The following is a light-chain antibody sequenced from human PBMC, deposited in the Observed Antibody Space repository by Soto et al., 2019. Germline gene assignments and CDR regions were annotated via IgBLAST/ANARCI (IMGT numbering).Light chain of an antibody. CDR2: AAS. J-gene: IGKJ4*01. Sequence: AIQMTQSPSSLSASVGDRVTITCRASQGIRNDLDWYQQKPGKAPKLLIYAASSLHNGVPSRFSGSGSGTDFTLTISSLQPEDFATYYCQHYSRYPLTFGGGTKVEIK. V-gene: IGKV1-6*01. CDR3: QHYSRYPLT. CDR1: QGIRND.